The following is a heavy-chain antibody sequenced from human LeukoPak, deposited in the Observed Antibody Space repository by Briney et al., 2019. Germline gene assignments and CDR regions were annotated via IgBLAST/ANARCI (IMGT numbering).Heavy chain of an antibody. CDR3: AKGLGRYGSDHPFDY. CDR2: ISGSGGST. V-gene: IGHV3-23*01. CDR1: GFTFSTYA. D-gene: IGHD3-10*01. Sequence: PGGSLRLSCAASGFTFSTYAVNWVRQAPGKGLEWVSAISGSGGSTYYADSVKGRFTISRDNSKNTLYLQMNSLRAEDTAVYYCAKGLGRYGSDHPFDYWGQGTLVTVSS. J-gene: IGHJ4*02.